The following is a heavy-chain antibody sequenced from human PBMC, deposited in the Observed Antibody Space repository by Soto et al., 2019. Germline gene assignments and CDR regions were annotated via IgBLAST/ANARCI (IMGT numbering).Heavy chain of an antibody. J-gene: IGHJ4*02. CDR3: AKDGAEYCSGGSCYSDFDY. Sequence: QVQLVESGGGVVQPGRSLRLSCAASGFTFSSYGMHWVRQAPGKGLEWVAVISYDGSNKYYADSVKGRFTISRDNSKNTLYLQMNSLRAEDTAVYYCAKDGAEYCSGGSCYSDFDYWGQGTLVTVSS. CDR1: GFTFSSYG. CDR2: ISYDGSNK. D-gene: IGHD2-15*01. V-gene: IGHV3-30*18.